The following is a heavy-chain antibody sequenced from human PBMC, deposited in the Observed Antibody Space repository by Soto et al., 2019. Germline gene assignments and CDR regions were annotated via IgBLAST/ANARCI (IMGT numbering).Heavy chain of an antibody. CDR1: GYTFTGYY. D-gene: IGHD3-10*01. CDR2: INPNSGGT. J-gene: IGHJ3*02. CDR3: ARGPSSYYYGSGSSFAAFDI. V-gene: IGHV1-2*02. Sequence: QVQLVQSGAEVKKPGASVKVSCKASGYTFTGYYMHWVRQAPGQGLEWMGWINPNSGGTNYAQKFQGRVTMTRDTSISTAYMELSRLRSDDTAVYYCARGPSSYYYGSGSSFAAFDIWGQGTMVTVSS.